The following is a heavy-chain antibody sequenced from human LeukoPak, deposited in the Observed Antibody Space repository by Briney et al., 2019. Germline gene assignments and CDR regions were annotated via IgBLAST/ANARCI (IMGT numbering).Heavy chain of an antibody. CDR2: INHSGST. V-gene: IGHV4-34*01. J-gene: IGHJ3*02. Sequence: SETLSLTCAVYVGSFCGFYWSWIRPPPGGGVEWIGEINHSGSTNYNPSLKSRVTISVDTSKNQFSLKLSSVTAADTAVYYCARGSGWGTSDAFDIWGQGTMVTVSS. D-gene: IGHD6-19*01. CDR3: ARGSGWGTSDAFDI. CDR1: VGSFCGFY.